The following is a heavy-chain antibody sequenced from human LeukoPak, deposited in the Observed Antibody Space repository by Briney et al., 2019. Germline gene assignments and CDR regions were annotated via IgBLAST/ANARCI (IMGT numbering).Heavy chain of an antibody. Sequence: GGSLRLSCAASGFSFLTYTMNWVRQAPGKGLEWVSSISNSGRSIYYADSVRGRFTISRDNAKKSLYLQIHSLRAEDTAVYFCARGAARDIDYWGQETLVTVSS. CDR3: ARGAARDIDY. CDR2: ISNSGRSI. V-gene: IGHV3-21*01. J-gene: IGHJ4*02. D-gene: IGHD3-16*01. CDR1: GFSFLTYT.